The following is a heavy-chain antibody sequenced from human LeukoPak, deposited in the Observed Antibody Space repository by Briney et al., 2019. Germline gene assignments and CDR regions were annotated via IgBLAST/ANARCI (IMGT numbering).Heavy chain of an antibody. J-gene: IGHJ4*02. Sequence: ASVKVSCKASGYTFTGYYMHWVRQAPGQGLEWVGWINPKNGGSNYAQKFQGRVTMTRDRSISTAYMELSRLTSDDTAVYYCARAALITMVRGVIEGGVDYWGQGTLVTVSS. D-gene: IGHD3-10*01. CDR1: GYTFTGYY. V-gene: IGHV1-2*02. CDR3: ARAALITMVRGVIEGGVDY. CDR2: INPKNGGS.